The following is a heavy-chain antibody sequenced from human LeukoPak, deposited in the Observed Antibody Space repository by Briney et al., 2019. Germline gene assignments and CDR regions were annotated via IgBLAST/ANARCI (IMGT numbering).Heavy chain of an antibody. J-gene: IGHJ6*03. CDR2: IKQDGSEK. CDR3: ARVSGSYYSYYYYYYMDV. CDR1: GFTFSSFW. V-gene: IGHV3-7*01. Sequence: PGGSLRLSCAASGFTFSSFWMSWVLQAPGKGLEWVANIKQDGSEKYYVDSVKGRFTISRDNAKNSLYLQMNSLRAEDTAVYYCARVSGSYYSYYYYYYMDVWGKGTTVTVSS. D-gene: IGHD1-26*01.